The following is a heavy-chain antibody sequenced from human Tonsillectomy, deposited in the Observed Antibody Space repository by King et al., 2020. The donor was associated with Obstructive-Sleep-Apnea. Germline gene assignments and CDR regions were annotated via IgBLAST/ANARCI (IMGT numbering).Heavy chain of an antibody. Sequence: QLQESGPGLVKPSETLSLTCTVSGGSISSSSYYWGWIRQPPGKGLEWIGSIYYSGSTYYNPSLKSRVTISVDTSKNQFSLKLSSVTAADTAVYYCARVGLEIGIHGWFDPWGQGTLVTVSS. CDR1: GGSISSSSYY. CDR3: ARVGLEIGIHGWFDP. D-gene: IGHD3-3*01. V-gene: IGHV4-39*07. CDR2: IYYSGST. J-gene: IGHJ5*02.